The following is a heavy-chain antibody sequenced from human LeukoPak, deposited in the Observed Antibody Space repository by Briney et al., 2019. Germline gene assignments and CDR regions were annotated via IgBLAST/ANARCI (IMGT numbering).Heavy chain of an antibody. CDR3: ARAAVVAVAATGFDY. CDR2: IKQDGSDK. J-gene: IGHJ4*02. CDR1: GFTFSSSW. Sequence: GGSLRLSCAASGFTFSSSWMTWVRQPPGKGLEWVANIKQDGSDKYYVDSVKGRFTISRGNAKNSLYLQMNSLRAEDTAVYYCARAAVVAVAATGFDYWGQGTLVTVSS. D-gene: IGHD6-19*01. V-gene: IGHV3-7*01.